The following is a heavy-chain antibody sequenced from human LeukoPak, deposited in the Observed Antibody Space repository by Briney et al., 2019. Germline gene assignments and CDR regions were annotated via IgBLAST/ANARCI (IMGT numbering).Heavy chain of an antibody. CDR1: GGTFSSYA. Sequence: SVKVSCXASGGTFSSYAISWVRQARGQGLEWMGRIIPIFGTANYAQKFQGRVTITTDESTSTAYMELSSLRSEDTAVYYCANAGKYYYDSSGPWGQGTLVTVSS. CDR2: IIPIFGTA. V-gene: IGHV1-69*05. J-gene: IGHJ5*02. CDR3: ANAGKYYYDSSGP. D-gene: IGHD3-22*01.